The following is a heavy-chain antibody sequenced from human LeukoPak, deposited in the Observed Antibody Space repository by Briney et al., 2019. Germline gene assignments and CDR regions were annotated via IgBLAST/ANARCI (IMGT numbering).Heavy chain of an antibody. CDR3: AKDVISGTYSSVLPGY. CDR1: GFTFSSYA. D-gene: IGHD1-26*01. Sequence: HPGGSLRLSCAASGFTFSSYAMSWVRQAPGKGLEGVSAISGSGGSTYYADSVKGRFSISRDNSKNTLYLQMNSLRPEDTAIYYCAKDVISGTYSSVLPGYWGHGILVTVSS. J-gene: IGHJ4*01. CDR2: ISGSGGST. V-gene: IGHV3-23*01.